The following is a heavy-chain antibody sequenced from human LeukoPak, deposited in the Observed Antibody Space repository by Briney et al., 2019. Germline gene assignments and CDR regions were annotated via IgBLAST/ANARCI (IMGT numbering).Heavy chain of an antibody. D-gene: IGHD3-22*01. CDR1: GGSFNGYY. CDR3: ARGDSDSNGYYGVDY. Sequence: SETLSLPCAVDGGSFNGYYRSWIRQPPGKGLEWIGEINHSGSTNYNPSLKSRVTISVDTSKNQFSLKLSSVTAADTAMYYCARGDSDSNGYYGVDYWGQGNPVTVSS. CDR2: INHSGST. J-gene: IGHJ4*02. V-gene: IGHV4-34*01.